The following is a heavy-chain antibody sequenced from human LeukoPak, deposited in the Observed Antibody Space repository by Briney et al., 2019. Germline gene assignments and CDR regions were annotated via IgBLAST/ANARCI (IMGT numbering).Heavy chain of an antibody. Sequence: SQTLSLTCAISGDSVSSNSAAWNWIRQSPSRGLEWLGRTYYRSKWYNDYAVSVKSRITINPDTSKNQFSLQLNSVTPEDTAVYYCARAYSGSYGLGYYYMDVWGKGTTVTISS. CDR3: ARAYSGSYGLGYYYMDV. V-gene: IGHV6-1*01. CDR2: TYYRSKWYN. CDR1: GDSVSSNSAA. D-gene: IGHD1-26*01. J-gene: IGHJ6*03.